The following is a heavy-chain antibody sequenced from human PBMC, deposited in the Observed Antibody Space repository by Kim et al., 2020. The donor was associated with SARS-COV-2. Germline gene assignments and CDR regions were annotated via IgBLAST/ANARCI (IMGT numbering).Heavy chain of an antibody. CDR3: TRYRSMDV. J-gene: IGHJ6*02. CDR2: IGRTT. CDR1: GFTISDYG. Sequence: GGSLRLSCVGSGFTISDYGMSWVRQAPGKGLEWLSSIGRTTYYADSVKGRFTISRDNARSSIYLQMNSLRDEDTAVYYCTRYRSMDVWCQGTTVTVSS. V-gene: IGHV3-48*02. D-gene: IGHD3-16*02.